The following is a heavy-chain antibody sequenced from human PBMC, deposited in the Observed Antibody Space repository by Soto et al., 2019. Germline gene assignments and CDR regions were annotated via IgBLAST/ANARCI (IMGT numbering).Heavy chain of an antibody. CDR2: IKTDSGHT. V-gene: IGHV1-2*02. CDR3: PRRSSTCLNEIMYDP. CDR1: RYTFSSYD. Sequence: GAPVKVSCKASRYTFSSYDIFWVRQSPGQGLEWMGWIKTDSGHTHNEQNFQDRVTMTRDTSISTAYMELNNSLSDNTPVYYCPRRSSTCLNEIMYDPWGQGNLVTV. D-gene: IGHD2-2*01. J-gene: IGHJ5*02.